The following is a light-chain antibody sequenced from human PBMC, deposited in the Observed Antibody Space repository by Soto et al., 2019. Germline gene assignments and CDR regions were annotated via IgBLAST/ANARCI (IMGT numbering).Light chain of an antibody. CDR2: DAS. Sequence: EIVLTQSPGTLSLSPGERATLSCRASQSVSSSYLAWYQQKPGQAPRLLIYDASNRATGIPARFSGSGSGTDFTLTINRLEPEDFAVYYCQQYYNWPRTVGQGTKVDSK. CDR1: QSVSSSY. J-gene: IGKJ1*01. V-gene: IGKV3-20*01. CDR3: QQYYNWPRT.